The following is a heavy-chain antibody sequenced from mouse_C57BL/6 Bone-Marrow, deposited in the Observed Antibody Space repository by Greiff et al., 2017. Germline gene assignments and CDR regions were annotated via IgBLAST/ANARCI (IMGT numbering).Heavy chain of an antibody. Sequence: EVQLVESGGGLVKPGGSLKLSCAASGFTFSSYAMSWVRQTPEKRLEWVATISDGGSYTYYPDNVKGRFTISRDTAKNNLYLQMSHLKSEDTAMYYGARDPICDGYLFAYWGQGTLVTVSA. CDR1: GFTFSSYA. J-gene: IGHJ3*01. D-gene: IGHD2-3*01. CDR3: ARDPICDGYLFAY. CDR2: ISDGGSYT. V-gene: IGHV5-4*01.